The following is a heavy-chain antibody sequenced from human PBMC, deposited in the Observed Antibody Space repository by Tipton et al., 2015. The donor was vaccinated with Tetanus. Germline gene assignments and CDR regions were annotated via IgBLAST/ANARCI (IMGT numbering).Heavy chain of an antibody. CDR3: ARDQGGGRVARLNWFGP. V-gene: IGHV4-39*02. CDR2: IYFEGST. CDR1: GASISDKKYY. Sequence: TLSLTCTVSGASISDKKYYWGWIRQAPGKGLEWIASIYFEGSTYYSPSLKSRLTIDVDTSQNLFSLRLTSVTAADTAVYYCARDQGGGRVARLNWFGPWGQGALVTVSS. J-gene: IGHJ5*02. D-gene: IGHD3-16*01.